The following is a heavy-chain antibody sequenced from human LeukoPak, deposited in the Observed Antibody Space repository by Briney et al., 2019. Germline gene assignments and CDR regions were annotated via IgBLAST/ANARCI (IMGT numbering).Heavy chain of an antibody. D-gene: IGHD3-10*01. J-gene: IGHJ5*02. Sequence: SQTLSLTCAVSGGSISSGGYSWSWIRQPPGKGLEWIGYIYHSGSTYYNPSLKSRVTISVDTSKNQFSLKLSSVTAADTAVYYCARDYYGSGSYYRFDPWGQGTLVTVSS. CDR2: IYHSGST. CDR3: ARDYYGSGSYYRFDP. CDR1: GGSISSGGYS. V-gene: IGHV4-30-2*01.